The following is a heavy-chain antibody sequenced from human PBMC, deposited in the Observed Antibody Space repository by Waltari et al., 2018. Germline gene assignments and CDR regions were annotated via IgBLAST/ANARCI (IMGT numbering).Heavy chain of an antibody. J-gene: IGHJ4*02. CDR2: INAGNGNT. D-gene: IGHD3-22*01. V-gene: IGHV1-3*01. Sequence: QVQLVQSGAEVKKPGASVKVSCKASGYTFTSYAMHWVRQAPGPRLEWMGWINAGNGNTKYSQKFQGRVTITRDTSASTAYMELSSLRSEDTAVYYCARDRRYYYDSSGSGYYFDYWGQGTLVTVSS. CDR3: ARDRRYYYDSSGSGYYFDY. CDR1: GYTFTSYA.